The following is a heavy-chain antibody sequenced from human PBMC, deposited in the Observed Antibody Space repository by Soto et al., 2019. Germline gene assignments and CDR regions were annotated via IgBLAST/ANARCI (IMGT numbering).Heavy chain of an antibody. CDR2: IYYRGNA. J-gene: IGHJ4*02. CDR3: ATLEGLATISYYFDF. Sequence: QLQLQESGPGLVKPSETLSLTCSVSDDSINSDKYYWGWIRQPPGKGLEWIGSIYYRGNAYYNPSPHTRITISLDKYKSQFSLKLNSVTAADSAVYFCATLEGLATISYYFDFWGPGALVTFSS. V-gene: IGHV4-39*01. CDR1: DDSINSDKYY. D-gene: IGHD3-9*01.